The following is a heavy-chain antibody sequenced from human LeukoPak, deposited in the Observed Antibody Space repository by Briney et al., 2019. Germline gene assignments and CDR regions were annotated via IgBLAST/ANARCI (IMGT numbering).Heavy chain of an antibody. CDR2: INSDGSST. J-gene: IGHJ4*02. CDR1: GFTFSSYW. V-gene: IGHV3-74*01. Sequence: GGSLRLSCAASGFTFSSYWMHWVRQAPGKGLVWVSRINSDGSSTSYADSVKGRFTISRDSAKDTEYLQMNSLRAEDTAIYYCAKGLEKESRLDYWGQGTLVTVSS. D-gene: IGHD1-1*01. CDR3: AKGLEKESRLDY.